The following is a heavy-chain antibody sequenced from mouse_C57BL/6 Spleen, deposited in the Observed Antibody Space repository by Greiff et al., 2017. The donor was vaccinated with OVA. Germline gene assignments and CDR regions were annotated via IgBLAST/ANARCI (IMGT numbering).Heavy chain of an antibody. Sequence: VQLQQSGPELVKPGASVTISCKASGYSFTDYDMNWVKQSTGKSLEWIGVIYPNYGTTCYNQKFKGKATLTADQSSNPAYMQLNDLTSEDSAVYYCAREGYYAMDYWGQGTSVTVSS. CDR1: GYSFTDYD. V-gene: IGHV1-39*01. CDR2: IYPNYGTT. CDR3: AREGYYAMDY. J-gene: IGHJ4*01.